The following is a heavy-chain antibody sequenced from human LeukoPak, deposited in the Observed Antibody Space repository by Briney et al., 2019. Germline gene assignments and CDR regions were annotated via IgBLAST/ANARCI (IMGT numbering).Heavy chain of an antibody. Sequence: GGSLRLSCAASGFTFSGYAMTWVRQAPGKGLEWVSVITNSGATTYYADFVKGRFTISRDNSKNTLYPQMNSLRAEDTAVYYCARGDYGGDYSDYWGQGTLVTVSS. V-gene: IGHV3-23*01. CDR2: ITNSGATT. D-gene: IGHD4-23*01. CDR3: ARGDYGGDYSDY. CDR1: GFTFSGYA. J-gene: IGHJ4*02.